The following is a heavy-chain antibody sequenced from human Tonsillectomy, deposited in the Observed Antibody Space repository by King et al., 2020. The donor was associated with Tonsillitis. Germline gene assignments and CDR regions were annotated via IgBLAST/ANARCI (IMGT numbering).Heavy chain of an antibody. CDR3: ARAGGYSSPFDY. CDR2: INPNSGGT. D-gene: IGHD6-13*01. CDR1: GYTFTGYY. V-gene: IGHV1-2*02. J-gene: IGHJ4*02. Sequence: QLVQSGAEVKKPGASVKVSCKASGYTFTGYYMHWVRQAPGQGLEWMGWINPNSGGTNYAQKVQGRVTMTRDTSISTAYMELSRLRSDDTAVYYCARAGGYSSPFDYWGQGTLVTVSS.